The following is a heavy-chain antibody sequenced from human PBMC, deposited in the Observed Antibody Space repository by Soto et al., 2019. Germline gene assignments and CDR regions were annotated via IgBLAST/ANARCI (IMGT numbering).Heavy chain of an antibody. Sequence: QVPLVQSGAEVKKPGASVKVSCKASGYTFTGYYMHWVRQAPGQGLEWMGWINPNSGGTNYAQKFQGWVTMTRDTSISTAYMELSRLRSDDTAVYYCARPDASSVYFLVYWGQGTLVTVSS. V-gene: IGHV1-2*04. CDR1: GYTFTGYY. D-gene: IGHD3-22*01. CDR2: INPNSGGT. CDR3: ARPDASSVYFLVY. J-gene: IGHJ4*02.